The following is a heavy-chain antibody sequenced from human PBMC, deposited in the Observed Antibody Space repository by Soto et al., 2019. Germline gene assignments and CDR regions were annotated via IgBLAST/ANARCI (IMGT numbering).Heavy chain of an antibody. Sequence: PSQTLSLTCAISGDSASSNSAAWNWIRQSPSRGLEWLGRTYYRSKWYNDYAVSVKSRITINPDTSKNQFSLQLNSVTPEDTAVYYCARALNYDILTGPPPYYYYYYMDVWGKGTTVTVSS. J-gene: IGHJ6*03. CDR1: GDSASSNSAA. D-gene: IGHD3-9*01. CDR3: ARALNYDILTGPPPYYYYYYMDV. CDR2: TYYRSKWYN. V-gene: IGHV6-1*01.